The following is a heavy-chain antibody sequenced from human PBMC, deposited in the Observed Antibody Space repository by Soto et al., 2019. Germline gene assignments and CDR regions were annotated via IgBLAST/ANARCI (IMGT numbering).Heavy chain of an antibody. CDR3: ARSRRGAYSSGWYSPSGYYNYGIDV. CDR2: IYPGDSDT. J-gene: IGHJ6*02. Sequence: GASVKVSCKASGNTVPNYAIHWVRQMPGKGLEWMGIIYPGDSDTKYSPSLQGQVTISADTSISTAYLQWTSLKASDTAMYYCARSRRGAYSSGWYSPSGYYNYGIDVWGQGTKVTVSS. V-gene: IGHV5-51*03. D-gene: IGHD6-19*01. CDR1: GNTVPNYA.